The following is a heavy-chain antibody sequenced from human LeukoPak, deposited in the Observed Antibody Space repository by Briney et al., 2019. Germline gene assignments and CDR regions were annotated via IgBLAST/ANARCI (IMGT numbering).Heavy chain of an antibody. Sequence: SETLSLTCSVSGGSISSGSYYWSWIRQPAGKGLQWIGRIYTSGSSNYNPSLKSRVTISVDTSKNQFSLKLSSVTAADTAVYYCARRENSSGPPDYWGQGTLVTVSS. J-gene: IGHJ4*02. CDR2: IYTSGSS. CDR1: GGSISSGSYY. D-gene: IGHD6-19*01. V-gene: IGHV4-61*02. CDR3: ARRENSSGPPDY.